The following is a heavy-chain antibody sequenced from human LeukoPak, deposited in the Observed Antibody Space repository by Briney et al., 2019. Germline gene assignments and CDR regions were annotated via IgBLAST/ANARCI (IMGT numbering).Heavy chain of an antibody. CDR1: GGSISSYY. J-gene: IGHJ4*02. Sequence: SETLSLTCTVSGGSISSYYWSWIRQPPGKGLGWIGYIYTSGSTNYNPSLKSRVTISVDTSKNQFSLKLSSVTAADTAVYYCARRMGNTLGDYYFDYWGQGTLVTVSS. CDR3: ARRMGNTLGDYYFDY. CDR2: IYTSGST. D-gene: IGHD3-16*01. V-gene: IGHV4-4*09.